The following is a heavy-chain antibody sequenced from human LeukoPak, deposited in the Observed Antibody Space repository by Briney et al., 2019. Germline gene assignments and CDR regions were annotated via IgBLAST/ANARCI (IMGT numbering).Heavy chain of an antibody. CDR1: GFTFSSYA. V-gene: IGHV3-30*04. CDR2: ISYDGSNK. Sequence: PGRSLRLSCAASGFTFSSYAMHWVRQAPGKGLEWVAVISYDGSNKYYADSVKGRFTISRDNSKNTLYVEMNTLRAEDTAVYYCAKWGDYDILTGYYVSDFWGQGTLVTVSS. J-gene: IGHJ4*02. D-gene: IGHD3-9*01. CDR3: AKWGDYDILTGYYVSDF.